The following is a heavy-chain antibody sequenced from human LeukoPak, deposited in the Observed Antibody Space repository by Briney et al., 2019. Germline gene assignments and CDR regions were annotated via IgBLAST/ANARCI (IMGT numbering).Heavy chain of an antibody. D-gene: IGHD4/OR15-4a*01. Sequence: PSETLSLTCDVYGGSFNDYYWSWIRQPPGKGLEWIGEVNHSGRTNYNPSLKSRVTISQDTSKNQFSLKLRSVTAADTAVYFCARRGPGATVDYWGQGTLVTVSS. CDR2: VNHSGRT. J-gene: IGHJ4*02. CDR3: ARRGPGATVDY. V-gene: IGHV4-34*01. CDR1: GGSFNDYY.